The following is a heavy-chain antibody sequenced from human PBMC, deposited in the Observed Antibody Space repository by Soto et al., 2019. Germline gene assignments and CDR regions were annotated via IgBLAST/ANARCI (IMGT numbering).Heavy chain of an antibody. CDR3: ARDLAKGGGSAGFDY. V-gene: IGHV1-2*02. Sequence: QAQLVQSGAEVKKPGASVNVSCKASGYTFTVYYMHWVRQAPRQGLEWMGWINPKSGGTMYPQKFQGRVTMTWDTSISTAYMALTRLRSDDTAVYYCARDLAKGGGSAGFDYWGQGTLVTVSS. D-gene: IGHD1-26*01. CDR1: GYTFTVYY. J-gene: IGHJ4*02. CDR2: INPKSGGT.